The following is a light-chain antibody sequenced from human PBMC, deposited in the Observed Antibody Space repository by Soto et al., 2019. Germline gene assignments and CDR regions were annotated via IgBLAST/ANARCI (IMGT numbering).Light chain of an antibody. CDR3: QQYNNWPPWT. Sequence: EIVMTQSPATLSVSPGERATLSCRASQSVSSNLDWYQQKPGQAPRLLIYGASTRAPGIPARFSGSGSGTDFTLTISSLQSEDFAVYYCQQYNNWPPWTFGQGTKVEIK. V-gene: IGKV3-15*01. J-gene: IGKJ1*01. CDR2: GAS. CDR1: QSVSSN.